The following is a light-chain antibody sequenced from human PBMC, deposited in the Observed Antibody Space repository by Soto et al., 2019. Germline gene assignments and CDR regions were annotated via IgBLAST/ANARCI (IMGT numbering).Light chain of an antibody. CDR2: AAS. J-gene: IGKJ1*01. V-gene: IGKV1-39*01. Sequence: TQSPLSLPVTPGEPASISCRSSQSLLHINGYNYLDWYQQKPGKAPKLLIYAASSLQSGVTSRFSGSGSETDFTLTISSLQPEDFATYSCQHSTTWTFGQGTKVDIK. CDR3: QHSTTWT. CDR1: QSLLHINGYNY.